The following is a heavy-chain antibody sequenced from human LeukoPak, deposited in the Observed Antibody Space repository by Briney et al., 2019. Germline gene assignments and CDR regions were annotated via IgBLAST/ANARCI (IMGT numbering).Heavy chain of an antibody. D-gene: IGHD3-22*01. Sequence: ASVKVSCKASGYTFTTYYIHCVRQAPGQGLEWMGIINPSLGSTSYAQKFQGRVTITRNTSISTAYMELSSLRSEDTAIYYCAREDYYDSGSSDYWGQGTLVTVSS. CDR3: AREDYYDSGSSDY. CDR1: GYTFTTYY. V-gene: IGHV1-46*01. CDR2: INPSLGST. J-gene: IGHJ4*02.